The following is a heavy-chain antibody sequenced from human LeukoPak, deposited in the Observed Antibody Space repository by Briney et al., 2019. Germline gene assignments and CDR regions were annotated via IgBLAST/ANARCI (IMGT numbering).Heavy chain of an antibody. CDR2: INHSGST. J-gene: IGHJ6*03. CDR1: GGSFSGYY. V-gene: IGHV4-34*01. D-gene: IGHD3-22*01. CDR3: ARDSYYYDSSGPLTYYYYYYMDV. Sequence: SETLSLTCAVCGGSFSGYYWSWIRQPPGKGLEWIGEINHSGSTNYNPSLKSRVTISVDTSKNQFSLKLSSVTAADTAVYYCARDSYYYDSSGPLTYYYYYYMDVWGKGTTVTVSS.